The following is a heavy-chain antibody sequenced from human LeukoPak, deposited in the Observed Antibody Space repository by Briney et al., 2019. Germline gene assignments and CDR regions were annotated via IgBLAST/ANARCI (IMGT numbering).Heavy chain of an antibody. D-gene: IGHD6-6*01. Sequence: SETLSLTCTVSGGSISSSSYYWGWIRQPPGKGLEWIGSIYYSGSTYYNPSLKSRVTISVDTSKNQFSLKLSSVTAADTAVYYCARRNEYSSSSPFDYWGQGTLVTVSS. V-gene: IGHV4-39*01. CDR2: IYYSGST. J-gene: IGHJ4*02. CDR3: ARRNEYSSSSPFDY. CDR1: GGSISSSSYY.